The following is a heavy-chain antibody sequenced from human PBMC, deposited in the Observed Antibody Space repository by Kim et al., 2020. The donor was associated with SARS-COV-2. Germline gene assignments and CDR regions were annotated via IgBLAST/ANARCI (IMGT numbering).Heavy chain of an antibody. Sequence: ASVKVSCKASGYTFKTYTMDWVRQAPGQGLEWMGWINTNTGNPTYAQGFTGRFVFSVDTSVNTAYLQINNLKAEDTAIYFCARVGVPGLDYFQHWGQGTLVTVSS. CDR3: ARVGVPGLDYFQH. CDR1: GYTFKTYT. CDR2: INTNTGNP. V-gene: IGHV7-4-1*02. J-gene: IGHJ1*01. D-gene: IGHD3-3*01.